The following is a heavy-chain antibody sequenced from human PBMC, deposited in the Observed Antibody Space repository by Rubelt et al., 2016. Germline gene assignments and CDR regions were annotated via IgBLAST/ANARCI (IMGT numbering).Heavy chain of an antibody. J-gene: IGHJ1*01. Sequence: QVQLVQSGAEVKKPGASVKVSCKASGYTFTSYGISWVRQAPGQGLEWMGWISAYNGNTNYAQKFQGRVTITADESTSTAYMELSSLRSEDTAVYYCARESYSRSWYYFQHWGQGTLVTVSS. D-gene: IGHD6-13*01. CDR2: ISAYNGNT. CDR1: GYTFTSYG. CDR3: ARESYSRSWYYFQH. V-gene: IGHV1-18*01.